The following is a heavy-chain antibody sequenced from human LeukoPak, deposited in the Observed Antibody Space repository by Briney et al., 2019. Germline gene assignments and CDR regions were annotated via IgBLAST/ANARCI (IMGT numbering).Heavy chain of an antibody. Sequence: GGSLRLSCAASGFTFSSYAMSWVRQAPGKGLEWVSAISGSGGSTYYADSVKGRFTISRDNSKNTLYLQMNSLRAEDTAVYYCAKDVVGASLERDWFDPWGQGTLVTVSS. D-gene: IGHD1-26*01. CDR2: ISGSGGST. J-gene: IGHJ5*02. CDR1: GFTFSSYA. V-gene: IGHV3-23*01. CDR3: AKDVVGASLERDWFDP.